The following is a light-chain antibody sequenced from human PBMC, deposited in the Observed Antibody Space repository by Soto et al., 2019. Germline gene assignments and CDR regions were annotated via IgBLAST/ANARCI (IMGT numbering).Light chain of an antibody. Sequence: DIQMTQSPSSLSASVGDRVTITCRASQNIVNYLNWYQRKPGKAPKPLIYAASNLQSGVPSRFSGSGSGTDFTLTISNLQSEDFATYYCQQANSFPITFGGGTKVDIK. CDR3: QQANSFPIT. J-gene: IGKJ4*01. CDR1: QNIVNY. CDR2: AAS. V-gene: IGKV1-39*01.